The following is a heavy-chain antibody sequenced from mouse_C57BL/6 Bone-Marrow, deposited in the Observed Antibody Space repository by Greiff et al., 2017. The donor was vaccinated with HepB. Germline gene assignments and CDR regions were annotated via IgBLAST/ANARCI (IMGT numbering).Heavy chain of an antibody. CDR3: ARSPDYYGSSYWYFDV. CDR1: GYTFTSYW. CDR2: IDPSDSYT. Sequence: QVQLQQPGAELVRPGTSVKLSCKASGYTFTSYWMHWVKQRPGQGLEWIGVIDPSDSYTNYNQKFKGKAKLTVDTSSSTAYMQLSSLTSEDSAVYYCARSPDYYGSSYWYFDVWGTGTTVTVSS. D-gene: IGHD1-1*01. V-gene: IGHV1-59*01. J-gene: IGHJ1*03.